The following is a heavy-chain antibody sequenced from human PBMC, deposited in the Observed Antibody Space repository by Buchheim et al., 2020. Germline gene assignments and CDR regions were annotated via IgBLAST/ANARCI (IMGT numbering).Heavy chain of an antibody. J-gene: IGHJ5*02. CDR1: GFTFSSYW. Sequence: EVQLVESGGGLVQPGGSLRLSCAASGFTFSSYWMHWVRQAPGKGLVWVSRINSDGSSTSYADSVKGRFTISRDNAKKTLYLQMNSLRAEDTAVYYCARDRPSSYYYDSSGPNWFDPWGQGTL. V-gene: IGHV3-74*01. CDR2: INSDGSST. CDR3: ARDRPSSYYYDSSGPNWFDP. D-gene: IGHD3-22*01.